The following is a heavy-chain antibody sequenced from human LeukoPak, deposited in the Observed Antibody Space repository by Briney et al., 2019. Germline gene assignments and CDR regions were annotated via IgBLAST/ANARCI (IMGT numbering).Heavy chain of an antibody. D-gene: IGHD3-16*02. V-gene: IGHV5-51*01. CDR3: ARHKSDYVWGSYRESDY. CDR1: GYSFTSYW. CDR2: IYPGDSDT. Sequence: GESLKISCKGSGYSFTSYWIGWVRQMPGKGLEWMGIIYPGDSDTRYSPSFQGQVTISADKSICTAYLQWSSLKASDTAMYYCARHKSDYVWGSYRESDYWGQGTLVTVSS. J-gene: IGHJ4*02.